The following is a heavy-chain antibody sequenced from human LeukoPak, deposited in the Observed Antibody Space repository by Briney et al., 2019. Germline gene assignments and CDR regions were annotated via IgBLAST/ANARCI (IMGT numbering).Heavy chain of an antibody. V-gene: IGHV3-74*01. CDR3: LREYSSSSGRAFDI. CDR2: ISTDGSST. Sequence: GGSLRLSCAASGFTFSSYWMHWVRQAPGKGLVWVSRISTDGSSTNSADSVKGRLTISRDNAKNTLYLQMNSLRAEDTAVYYCLREYSSSSGRAFDIWGQGTMVTVSP. J-gene: IGHJ3*02. CDR1: GFTFSSYW. D-gene: IGHD6-6*01.